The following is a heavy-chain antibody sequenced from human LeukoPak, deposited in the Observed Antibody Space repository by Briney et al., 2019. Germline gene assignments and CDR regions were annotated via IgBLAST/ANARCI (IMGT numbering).Heavy chain of an antibody. CDR2: IYYTVGT. V-gene: IGHV4-59*08. D-gene: IGHD6-19*01. CDR1: GGSIVSDY. Sequence: SETLSLTCTVSGGSIVSDYWTWIRQPPGKGLEYIGYIYYTVGTNYNPSLTSRVTISVDTSKNQFSLKLSSVTAADTAVYFCAKYGNSGWVIDNWGQGTLVTVSS. CDR3: AKYGNSGWVIDN. J-gene: IGHJ4*02.